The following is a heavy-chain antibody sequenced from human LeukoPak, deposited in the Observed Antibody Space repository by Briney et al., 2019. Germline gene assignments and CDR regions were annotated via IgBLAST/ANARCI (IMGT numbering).Heavy chain of an antibody. D-gene: IGHD6-6*01. V-gene: IGHV3-7*01. J-gene: IGHJ6*03. CDR1: GFIFSSYW. CDR3: ARDSSSPPNYYMDV. CDR2: IKEDGSEK. Sequence: GGSLRLSCVASGFIFSSYWMSWVRQTPGKGLEWVANIKEDGSEKYYVDSVKGRFTISRDNAKNSLYLQMNSLRAEDTAVYYCARDSSSPPNYYMDVWGKGTTVTVSS.